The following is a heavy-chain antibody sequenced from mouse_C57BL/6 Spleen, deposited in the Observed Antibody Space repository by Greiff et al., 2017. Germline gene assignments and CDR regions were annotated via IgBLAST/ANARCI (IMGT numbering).Heavy chain of an antibody. Sequence: QVQLKESGPGILQPSQTLSLTCSFSGFSLSTFGMGVGWIRQPSGKGLEWLAHIWWDDDKYYNPALKSRLTISKDTSKNQVFLRIAKVDTADTATYYCARSLTGYWYFDVWGTGTTVTVSS. V-gene: IGHV8-8*01. J-gene: IGHJ1*03. CDR2: IWWDDDK. CDR1: GFSLSTFGMG. D-gene: IGHD4-1*01. CDR3: ARSLTGYWYFDV.